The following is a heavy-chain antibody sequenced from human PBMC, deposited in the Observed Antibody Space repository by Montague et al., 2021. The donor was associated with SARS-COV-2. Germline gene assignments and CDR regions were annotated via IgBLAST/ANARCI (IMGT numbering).Heavy chain of an antibody. J-gene: IGHJ3*02. V-gene: IGHV3-21*01. CDR2: ISSSSSYI. CDR1: GFTFSSYS. Sequence: LRLSCAASGFTFSSYSMNWVRQAPGKGLEWVSSISSSSSYIYYADSVKGRFTISRDNAKNSLYLQMNSLRAEDTAVYYCARPSLRWELPDAFDIWGQGTMVTVSS. D-gene: IGHD1-26*01. CDR3: ARPSLRWELPDAFDI.